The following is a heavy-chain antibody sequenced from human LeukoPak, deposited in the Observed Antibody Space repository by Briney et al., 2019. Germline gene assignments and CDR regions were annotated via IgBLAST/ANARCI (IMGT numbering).Heavy chain of an antibody. CDR1: GFTFSSYG. CDR2: IWYDGSNK. V-gene: IGHV3-30*02. J-gene: IGHJ6*02. D-gene: IGHD2-2*02. CDR3: AKDQYCSSTSCYTPSYYYYGMDV. Sequence: PGGSLRLSCAASGFTFSSYGMHWVRQAPGKGLEWVAVIWYDGSNKYYADSVKGRFTISRDNSKNTLYLQMNSLRAEDTAVYYCAKDQYCSSTSCYTPSYYYYGMDVWGQGTTVTVSS.